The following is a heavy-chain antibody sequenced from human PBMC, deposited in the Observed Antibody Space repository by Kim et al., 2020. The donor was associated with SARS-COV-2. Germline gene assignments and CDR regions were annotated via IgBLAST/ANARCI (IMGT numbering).Heavy chain of an antibody. CDR3: ARGLVTINSAGHITMVRGVMAGLFDP. CDR2: MNPNSGNT. Sequence: ASVKVSCKASGYTFTSYDINWVRQATGQGLEWMGWMNPNSGNTGYAQKFQGRVTMTRNTSISTAYMELSSLRSEDTAVYYCARGLVTINSAGHITMVRGVMAGLFDPWGQGTLVTVSS. CDR1: GYTFTSYD. V-gene: IGHV1-8*01. J-gene: IGHJ5*02. D-gene: IGHD3-10*01.